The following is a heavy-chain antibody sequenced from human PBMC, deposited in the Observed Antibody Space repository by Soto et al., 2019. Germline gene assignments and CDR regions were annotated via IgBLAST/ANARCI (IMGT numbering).Heavy chain of an antibody. Sequence: GASVKVSCKASGYTFTSYAMHWVRQAPGQRLEWMGWINADNGNTKYSQKFQGRVTITRDTSASTAHMEVSSLRSEDTAVYYCARDWGNHYDGMDVWGQGTTVTVSS. V-gene: IGHV1-3*01. CDR1: GYTFTSYA. D-gene: IGHD7-27*01. CDR3: ARDWGNHYDGMDV. CDR2: INADNGNT. J-gene: IGHJ6*02.